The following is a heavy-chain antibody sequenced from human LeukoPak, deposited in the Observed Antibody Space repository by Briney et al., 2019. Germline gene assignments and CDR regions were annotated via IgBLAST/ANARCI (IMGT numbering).Heavy chain of an antibody. Sequence: PSETLSLTCTVSGGTISYYWSWIRQPAGKGLEWIGRISGSSGSTNYNPSLKSRVTMSVDTSKKQFSLKVSSVTAADTAVYYCARGPSGRDAFDIWGQGTMVTVSS. CDR2: ISGSSGST. CDR3: ARGPSGRDAFDI. D-gene: IGHD6-19*01. V-gene: IGHV4-4*07. CDR1: GGTISYY. J-gene: IGHJ3*02.